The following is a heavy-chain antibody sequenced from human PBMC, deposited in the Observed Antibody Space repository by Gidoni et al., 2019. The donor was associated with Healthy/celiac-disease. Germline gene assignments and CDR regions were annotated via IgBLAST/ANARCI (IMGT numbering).Heavy chain of an antibody. D-gene: IGHD3-10*01. CDR3: TRGYYYGSGSYFTYYYGMDV. CDR1: GFTFGDYA. V-gene: IGHV3-49*03. Sequence: EVQLVESGGGLVQPGRSLRLSCTASGFTFGDYAMSWFRQAPGKGLEWVGFIRSKAYGGTTEYAASVKGRFTISRDDSKSIAYLQMNSLKTEDTAVYYCTRGYYYGSGSYFTYYYGMDVWGQGTTVTVSS. J-gene: IGHJ6*02. CDR2: IRSKAYGGTT.